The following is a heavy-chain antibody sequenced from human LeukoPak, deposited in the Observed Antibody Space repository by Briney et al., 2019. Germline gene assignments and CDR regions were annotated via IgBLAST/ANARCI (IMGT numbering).Heavy chain of an antibody. D-gene: IGHD2-21*02. J-gene: IGHJ6*02. V-gene: IGHV1-69*04. CDR2: ITPILGIA. Sequence: GASVKVSCKASGGTFSSYAISWVRQAPGQGLEWMGRITPILGIANYAQKFQGRVTITADKSTSTAYMELSSLRSEDTAVYYCAREPVVVTAAYYYYGMDVWGQGTTVTVSS. CDR1: GGTFSSYA. CDR3: AREPVVVTAAYYYYGMDV.